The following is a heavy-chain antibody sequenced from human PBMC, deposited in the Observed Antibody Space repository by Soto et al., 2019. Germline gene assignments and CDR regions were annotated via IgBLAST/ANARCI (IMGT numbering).Heavy chain of an antibody. CDR3: AKNQERELPRVIDF. CDR1: GLPFSNYA. Sequence: EVRLLDSGGGLVKPGGSLRLSCATSGLPFSNYAMSWVRQAPGGGLEWVSSMSGSSSTTYYADSVRGRFTISRDRSKNTLYLQMSSLRAEYTALYYCAKNQERELPRVIDFWGQGTLVTVSS. D-gene: IGHD1-7*01. CDR2: MSGSSSTT. V-gene: IGHV3-23*01. J-gene: IGHJ4*02.